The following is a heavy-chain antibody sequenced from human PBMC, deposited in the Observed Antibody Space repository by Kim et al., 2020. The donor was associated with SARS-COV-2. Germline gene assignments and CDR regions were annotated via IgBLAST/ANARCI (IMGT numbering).Heavy chain of an antibody. CDR1: GFTFSSYE. Sequence: GGSLRLSCAVSGFTFSSYEMNWVRQAPGKGLEWVSYIGPSGTTISSADSVKGRFTISRDNAKNSLFLQMNRLRVDDTAVYYCARGYSSSSPFDYWGQGTLLTVSS. CDR3: ARGYSSSSPFDY. J-gene: IGHJ4*02. CDR2: IGPSGTTI. D-gene: IGHD6-6*01. V-gene: IGHV3-48*03.